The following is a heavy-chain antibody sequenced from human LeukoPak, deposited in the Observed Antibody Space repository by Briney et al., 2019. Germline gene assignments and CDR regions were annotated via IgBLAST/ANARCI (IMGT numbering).Heavy chain of an antibody. Sequence: KHSETLSLTCTVSGGSISSYYWSWIRQPPGKGLEWIGYIYYSGSTNYNPSLKSRVTISVDTSKNQFSLKLSSVTAADTAVYYCARLYSYGYSDAFDIWGQGTMVTVSS. J-gene: IGHJ3*02. D-gene: IGHD5-18*01. CDR2: IYYSGST. CDR1: GGSISSYY. V-gene: IGHV4-59*01. CDR3: ARLYSYGYSDAFDI.